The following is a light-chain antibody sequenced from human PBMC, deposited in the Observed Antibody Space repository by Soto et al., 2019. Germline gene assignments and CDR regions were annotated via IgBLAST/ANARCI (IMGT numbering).Light chain of an antibody. J-gene: IGLJ2*01. CDR1: SSDVGGYNY. Sequence: QSALTQPPSASGSPGQSVTISCTGTSSDVGGYNYVSWYQQHPGKAPKLMIYEVSERPSGVPDRFSGSKSGNTASLTISGLQAEDEADYYCSSYTTRNTVLFGGGTKLTVL. CDR2: EVS. CDR3: SSYTTRNTVL. V-gene: IGLV2-8*01.